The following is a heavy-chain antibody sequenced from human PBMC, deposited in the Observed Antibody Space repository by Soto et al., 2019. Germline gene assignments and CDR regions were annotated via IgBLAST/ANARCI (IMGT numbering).Heavy chain of an antibody. Sequence: PSETLSLTCTVSGGSISSYYWNWIRQPPGKGLEWIGDIYYSGSSTYNPSLKSRVTISVDMSRSQFSLRLSSVTAADTAVYYCAGLQINYYYMDVWGKGTTVTVSS. V-gene: IGHV4-59*01. J-gene: IGHJ6*03. CDR2: IYYSGSS. CDR1: GGSISSYY. CDR3: AGLQINYYYMDV. D-gene: IGHD1-1*01.